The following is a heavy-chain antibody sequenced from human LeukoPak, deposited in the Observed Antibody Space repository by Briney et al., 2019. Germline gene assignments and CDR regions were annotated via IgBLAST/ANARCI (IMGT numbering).Heavy chain of an antibody. CDR2: ISGSGGTT. Sequence: WGSLRLSCAASGFTFSSYAMSWVRQVPGKGLEWVSVISGSGGTTNYADSVKGRFTISRDNSKNSLNLQMNSLRAEDTAVYYCARDLERRGSTTVDCWGQGTLVTVSS. V-gene: IGHV3-23*01. J-gene: IGHJ4*02. CDR3: ARDLERRGSTTVDC. D-gene: IGHD2-2*01. CDR1: GFTFSSYA.